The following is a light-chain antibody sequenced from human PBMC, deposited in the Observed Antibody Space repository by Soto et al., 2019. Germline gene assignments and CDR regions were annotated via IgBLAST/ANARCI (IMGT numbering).Light chain of an antibody. V-gene: IGLV2-14*03. J-gene: IGLJ3*02. CDR3: SSFTDTGTVM. Sequence: QSALTKPASVSRSPGQSFTIPCTGSSSDVGAYHSVSWYQQHPGKAPKLIIFDVSNRPLGVSNRFSGSKSGNTASLTIAGLQAEDEADYYCSSFTDTGTVMFGGGTKLTVL. CDR1: SSDVGAYHS. CDR2: DVS.